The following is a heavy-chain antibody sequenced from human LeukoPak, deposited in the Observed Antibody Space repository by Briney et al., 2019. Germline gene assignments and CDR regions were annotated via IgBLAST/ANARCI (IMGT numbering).Heavy chain of an antibody. J-gene: IGHJ4*02. D-gene: IGHD6-19*01. V-gene: IGHV4-4*07. CDR2: IYASEST. Sequence: SETLSLTCSVSGGSISTYYWSWIRQPAGKGLEWIGRIYASESTNYNPSLKSRVTMSVDTSTNQFPLRLSSVTAADTAVYYCARRPNSGWYFDYWGQGTLVTVSS. CDR1: GGSISTYY. CDR3: ARRPNSGWYFDY.